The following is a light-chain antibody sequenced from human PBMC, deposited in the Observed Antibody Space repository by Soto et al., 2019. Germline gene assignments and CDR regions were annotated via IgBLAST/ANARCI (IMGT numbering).Light chain of an antibody. CDR1: QDITTH. CDR2: DTS. CDR3: LHYNNVPFT. J-gene: IGKJ2*01. V-gene: IGKV1-33*01. Sequence: IQMTQSPSSLSASVGDKVTIPSQPIQDITTHLNWNQQKPGKAPNLLIYDTSNLETGVPSRFSGGGSGTDFSFTINSLQPEDIATYYCLHYNNVPFTFGQGTKLEI.